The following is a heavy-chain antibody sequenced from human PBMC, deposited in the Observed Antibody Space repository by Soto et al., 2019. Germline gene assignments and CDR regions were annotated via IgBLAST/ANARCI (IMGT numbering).Heavy chain of an antibody. CDR2: ISGSTNYT. V-gene: IGHV3-21*01. J-gene: IGHJ4*02. CDR3: ARGDPRGGGSDY. D-gene: IGHD3-10*01. CDR1: GFTFSSYS. Sequence: VQLVESGGGLVKPGGSLRLSCAASGFTFSSYSMNWVRQAPGRGLEWVSSISGSTNYTYYADSVKGRFTISRDNAKNSLYLQMNSLRAEDTAVYFCARGDPRGGGSDYWGQGTLVTVSS.